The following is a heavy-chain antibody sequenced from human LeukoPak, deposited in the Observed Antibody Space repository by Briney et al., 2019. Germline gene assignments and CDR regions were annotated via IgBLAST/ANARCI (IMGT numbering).Heavy chain of an antibody. Sequence: KPSETLSLTCTVSGGSISSGRYYWSWLRQPAGKGLEWIGRIYTSGSTNYNPSLKTRVTISVDTSKNQFSLKLSSVTAADTAVYYCAREGPYDFWSGYYFDYWGQGTLVTVSS. CDR2: IYTSGST. CDR1: GGSISSGRYY. V-gene: IGHV4-61*02. CDR3: AREGPYDFWSGYYFDY. J-gene: IGHJ4*02. D-gene: IGHD3-3*01.